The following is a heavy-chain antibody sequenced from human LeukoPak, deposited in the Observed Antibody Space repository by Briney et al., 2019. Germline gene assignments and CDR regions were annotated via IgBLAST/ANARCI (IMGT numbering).Heavy chain of an antibody. CDR2: IYHSGST. CDR3: ARGRSGSSDYYYYYYMDV. V-gene: IGHV4-38-2*02. Sequence: SETLSLTCTVSGDSISGFYWGWIRQPPGKGLEWIGSIYHSGSTYYNPSLKSRVTISVDTSKNQFSLKLSSVTAADTAVYYCARGRSGSSDYYYYYYMDVWGKGTTVTVSS. J-gene: IGHJ6*03. CDR1: GDSISGFY. D-gene: IGHD1-26*01.